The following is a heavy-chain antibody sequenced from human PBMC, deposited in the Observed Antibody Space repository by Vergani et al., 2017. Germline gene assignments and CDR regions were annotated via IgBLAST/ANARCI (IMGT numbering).Heavy chain of an antibody. CDR1: GGSINSQNYY. J-gene: IGHJ4*02. CDR3: ARGSCLGGSCYKPLFDY. V-gene: IGHV4-61*02. D-gene: IGHD2-15*01. Sequence: QVQLQESGPGLVKPSQTLSLTCTVSGGSINSQNYYWSWIRQPAGKGLEWIGRIHTSGSTNYNPPLKSRVTMSEDTSKNQFSLNLTSVTAAHTAVYFCARGSCLGGSCYKPLFDYWVQGSLVTVSS. CDR2: IHTSGST.